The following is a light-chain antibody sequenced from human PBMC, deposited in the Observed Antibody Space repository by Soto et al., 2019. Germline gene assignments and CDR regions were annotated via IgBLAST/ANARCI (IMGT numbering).Light chain of an antibody. CDR1: EDIRKE. V-gene: IGKV1-6*01. CDR2: GGS. CDR3: LQDHNYPRT. J-gene: IGKJ1*01. Sequence: AIQMAQSPSSLSASVGDRVTITCRASEDIRKELSWYQQKPGKAPNVLIYGGSSSQSGVPSRFSGSGSGTDFTLTISSLQPEDFATYYCLQDHNYPRTFGQGTKVEVK.